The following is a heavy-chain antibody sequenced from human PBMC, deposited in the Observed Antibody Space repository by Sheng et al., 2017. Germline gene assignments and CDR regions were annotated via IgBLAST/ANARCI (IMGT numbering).Heavy chain of an antibody. CDR3: ARQDIVVVPAVSGRFDP. Sequence: QVQLVQSGAEVKKPGASVKVSCKASGYTFTSYGISWVRQAPGQGLEWMGWISAYNGNTNYAQKLQGRVTMTTDTSTSTAYMELRSLRSDDTAVYYCARQDIVVVPAVSGRFDPWGQGTLVTVSS. CDR1: GYTFTSYG. V-gene: IGHV1-18*01. D-gene: IGHD2-2*01. CDR2: ISAYNGNT. J-gene: IGHJ5*02.